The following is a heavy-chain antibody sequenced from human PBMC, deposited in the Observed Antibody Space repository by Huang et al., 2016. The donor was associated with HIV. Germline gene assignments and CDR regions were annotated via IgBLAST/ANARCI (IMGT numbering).Heavy chain of an antibody. CDR1: GFTFSTYN. D-gene: IGHD3-10*01. CDR2: ITSSSGSI. Sequence: EVQLMESGGGLVQPGGSLRLSCAASGFTFSTYNMNWVRQVPGKGREWVSYITSSSGSIYYSDSVKGRFTISRDNAKNSLYLQMNSLRAEDTAVYYCARFGSYYYGSGSYLDAFDIWGQGTMVTVSS. V-gene: IGHV3-48*01. J-gene: IGHJ3*02. CDR3: ARFGSYYYGSGSYLDAFDI.